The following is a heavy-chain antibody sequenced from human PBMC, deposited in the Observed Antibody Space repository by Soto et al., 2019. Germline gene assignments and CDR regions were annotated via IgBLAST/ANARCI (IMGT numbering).Heavy chain of an antibody. CDR2: ISDDGNNK. J-gene: IGHJ4*02. V-gene: IGHV3-30*18. D-gene: IGHD5-12*01. CDR3: AKTIRDGYMAYCDY. Sequence: GGSLRLSCAASGFTFSSLSMHWVRQAPGKGLEWVAVISDDGNNKYYADSVKGRFTISRDNSRNTLYLQMSSLRAEDTAVYYCAKTIRDGYMAYCDYWGQGTLVTVSS. CDR1: GFTFSSLS.